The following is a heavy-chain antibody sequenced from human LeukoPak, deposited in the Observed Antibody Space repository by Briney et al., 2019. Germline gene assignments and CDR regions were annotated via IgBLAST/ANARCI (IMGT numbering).Heavy chain of an antibody. CDR2: ISSSGSTI. V-gene: IGHV3-48*03. D-gene: IGHD5-24*01. Sequence: GGSLRLSCAASGFTFSSYEMNWVRQAPGKGLEWVSYISSSGSTIYYADSAKGRFTISRDNAKNSLYLQMNSLRAEDTAVYYCAREDGYPRDYFDYWGQGTLVTVSS. CDR3: AREDGYPRDYFDY. CDR1: GFTFSSYE. J-gene: IGHJ4*02.